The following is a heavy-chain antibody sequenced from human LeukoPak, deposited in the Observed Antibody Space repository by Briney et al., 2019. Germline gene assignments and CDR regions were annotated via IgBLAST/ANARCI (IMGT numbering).Heavy chain of an antibody. CDR1: GFTFSSYG. D-gene: IGHD3-10*01. Sequence: GGSLRLSCAASGFTFSSYGMHWVRQAPGKGLEWVAVISYGGSNKYYADSVKGRFTISRDNSKNTLYLQMNSLRAEDTAVYYCAKNYPYGSGEGIDYWGQGTLVTVSS. V-gene: IGHV3-30*18. J-gene: IGHJ4*02. CDR2: ISYGGSNK. CDR3: AKNYPYGSGEGIDY.